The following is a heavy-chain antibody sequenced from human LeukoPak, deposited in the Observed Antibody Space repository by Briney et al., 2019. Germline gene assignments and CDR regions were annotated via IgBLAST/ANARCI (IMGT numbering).Heavy chain of an antibody. D-gene: IGHD1-26*01. CDR1: GGSISSYY. V-gene: IGHV4-59*08. CDR3: ARLASGSYGPLTPFDY. J-gene: IGHJ4*02. CDR2: VYYSGST. Sequence: TSETLSLTCTVSGGSISSYYWSWIRQPPGKGLEWIGDVYYSGSTNYNPSLKSRVTISVDTSKNPFSLRLSSVTAADTAVYYSARLASGSYGPLTPFDYWGQGTLVTVSS.